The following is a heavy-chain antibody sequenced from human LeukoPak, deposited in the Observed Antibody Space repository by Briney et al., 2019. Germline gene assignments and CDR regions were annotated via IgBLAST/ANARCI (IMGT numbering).Heavy chain of an antibody. D-gene: IGHD3-10*01. CDR3: ASLYGSGSYYPSDY. CDR2: IYYSGST. CDR1: GGSISSSNYY. Sequence: SETLSLTCTVSGGSISSSNYYWGWIRQPPGKGLEWIGTIYYSGSTYYTPSLKSRVTISVDTSKNQFSLRLGSVTAADTAVYYCASLYGSGSYYPSDYWGQGTLVTVSS. J-gene: IGHJ4*02. V-gene: IGHV4-39*07.